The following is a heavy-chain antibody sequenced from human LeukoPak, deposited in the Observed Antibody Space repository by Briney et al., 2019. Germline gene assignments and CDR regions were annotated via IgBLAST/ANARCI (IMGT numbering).Heavy chain of an antibody. CDR1: GFTFSSYG. CDR2: ISSSGSTI. D-gene: IGHD3-10*01. J-gene: IGHJ4*02. Sequence: GGSLRLSCAASGFTFSSYGMHWVRQAPGKGLEWISFISSSGSTIYYADSVKGRFTISRDTTKNSLYLQMNSLRAEDTAVYYCARERTPKHYYGSGSYDRYFEHWGQGTLVTVSS. CDR3: ARERTPKHYYGSGSYDRYFEH. V-gene: IGHV3-48*04.